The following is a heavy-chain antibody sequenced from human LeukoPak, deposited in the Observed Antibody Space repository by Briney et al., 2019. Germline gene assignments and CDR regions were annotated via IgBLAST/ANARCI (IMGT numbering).Heavy chain of an antibody. V-gene: IGHV4-30-4*01. CDR1: GGSISSGDYY. CDR3: ARGVSYGDYVDY. Sequence: SETLSLTCTVSGGSISSGDYYWSWIRQPPGKGLEWIGYIYYSGSAYYNPSLKSRVTISVDTSKNQFSLKLSSVTAADTAVYYCARGVSYGDYVDYWGQGTLVTVSS. D-gene: IGHD4-17*01. CDR2: IYYSGSA. J-gene: IGHJ4*02.